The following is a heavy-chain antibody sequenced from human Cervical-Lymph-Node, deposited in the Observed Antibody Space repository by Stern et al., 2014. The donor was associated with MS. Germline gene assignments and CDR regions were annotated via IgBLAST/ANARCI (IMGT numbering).Heavy chain of an antibody. J-gene: IGHJ4*02. Sequence: EVQLVQSGAEVRKPGESLTISCLASGYSFYSYWIGWVRQMPGKGLEWMGIIYPGDSDIRYSPSFQGQVTISADKSINTAYLQWSSLKASDTAMYYWARRGVTTRFDYWGQGTLVTVSS. CDR2: IYPGDSDI. D-gene: IGHD3-3*01. V-gene: IGHV5-51*01. CDR1: GYSFYSYW. CDR3: ARRGVTTRFDY.